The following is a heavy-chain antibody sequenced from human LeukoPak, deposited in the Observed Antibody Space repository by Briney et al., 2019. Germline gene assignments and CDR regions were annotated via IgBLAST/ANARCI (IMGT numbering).Heavy chain of an antibody. D-gene: IGHD3-3*01. J-gene: IGHJ6*02. CDR3: VSSRVATPPYNYGMDV. V-gene: IGHV4-61*02. CDR1: GESISSGNYY. Sequence: SETLSLTCNVSGESISSGNYYWTWIRQPAGKGLEWIGRIHSSGFANYNRSLKSRVTISRDTSKNQLSLKVSSVTAAHTAVYFCVSSRVATPPYNYGMDVWGQGTTVVVSS. CDR2: IHSSGFA.